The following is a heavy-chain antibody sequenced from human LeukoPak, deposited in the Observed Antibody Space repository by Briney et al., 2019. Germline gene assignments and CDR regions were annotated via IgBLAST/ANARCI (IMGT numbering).Heavy chain of an antibody. CDR2: IYHSGST. J-gene: IGHJ4*02. CDR1: GGSISSGGYS. D-gene: IGHD2-15*01. CDR3: ARQVVAGEVDY. V-gene: IGHV4-30-2*01. Sequence: SETLSLTCAVSGGSISSGGYSWSWIRQPPGKGLEWIGYIYHSGSTYYNPSLKSRVTISVDRSKNQFSLKLSSVTAADTAVYYCARQVVAGEVDYWGQGTLVTVSS.